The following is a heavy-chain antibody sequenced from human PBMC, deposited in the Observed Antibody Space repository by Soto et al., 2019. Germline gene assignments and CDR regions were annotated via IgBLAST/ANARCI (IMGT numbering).Heavy chain of an antibody. CDR3: TRHPPDIVLVPAAMLPYYGMDV. V-gene: IGHV3-73*01. CDR2: IRSKANSYAT. D-gene: IGHD2-2*01. CDR1: GFTFSGSA. Sequence: GGSLRLSCAASGFTFSGSAMHWVRQASGKGLEWVGRIRSKANSYATAYDASVKGRFTISRDDSKNTAYLQMNSLKTEDTAVYYCTRHPPDIVLVPAAMLPYYGMDVWGQGTTVTVSS. J-gene: IGHJ6*02.